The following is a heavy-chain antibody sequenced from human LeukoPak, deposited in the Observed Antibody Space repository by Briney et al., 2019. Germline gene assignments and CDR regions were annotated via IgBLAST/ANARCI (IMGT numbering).Heavy chain of an antibody. V-gene: IGHV3-11*04. CDR3: AELGITMIGGV. Sequence: GGSLRLSCAASGFTFSDYYISWIRQAPGKGLEWFSYISSSGRTIYYADSVEGRFTISRDNAKNSLYLQMNSLRAEDTAVYYCAELGITMIGGVWGKGTTVTISS. J-gene: IGHJ6*04. CDR2: ISSSGRTI. D-gene: IGHD3-10*02. CDR1: GFTFSDYY.